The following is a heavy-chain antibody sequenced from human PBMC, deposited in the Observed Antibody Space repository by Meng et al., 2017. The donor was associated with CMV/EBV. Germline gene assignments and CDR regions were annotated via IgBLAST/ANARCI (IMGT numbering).Heavy chain of an antibody. J-gene: IGHJ4*02. Sequence: GSLRLSCTVSGYSISSGYYWGWIRQPPGKGLEWIGSIYHSGSTYYNPSLKGRVTISVDTSKNQFSLKLSSVTAADTAVYYCARVAMVRGVITSYYFDYWGQGTLVTVSS. CDR3: ARVAMVRGVITSYYFDY. V-gene: IGHV4-38-2*02. D-gene: IGHD3-10*01. CDR2: IYHSGST. CDR1: GYSISSGYY.